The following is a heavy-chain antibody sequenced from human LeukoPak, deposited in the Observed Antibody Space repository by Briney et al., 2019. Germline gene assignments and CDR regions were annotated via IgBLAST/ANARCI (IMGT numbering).Heavy chain of an antibody. J-gene: IGHJ6*02. Sequence: SETLSLTCTVSGGSISSGGYYWSWIRQHPGKGLEWIGYIYYSGSTYYNPSLKSRVTISVDTSKNQFSLKLSSVTAADTAVYYCARSRGMVIRSTTPSYYYYGMDVWGQGTTVTVSS. CDR1: GGSISSGGYY. V-gene: IGHV4-31*03. D-gene: IGHD5-18*01. CDR2: IYYSGST. CDR3: ARSRGMVIRSTTPSYYYYGMDV.